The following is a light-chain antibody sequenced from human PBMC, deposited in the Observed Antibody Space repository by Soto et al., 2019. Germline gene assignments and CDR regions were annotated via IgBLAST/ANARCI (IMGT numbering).Light chain of an antibody. CDR1: QSVLFSSDNKNY. V-gene: IGKV4-1*01. J-gene: IGKJ1*01. Sequence: DIVMTQSPHSLAVSLGERATINCKSSQSVLFSSDNKNYLAWYQQKPGQPPRLLIYWSSTRESGVPDRFSGSGSGTDFTLTISSLQAEDVAVYYCQQYYSTPKWTFGQGTKVEIK. CDR3: QQYYSTPKWT. CDR2: WSS.